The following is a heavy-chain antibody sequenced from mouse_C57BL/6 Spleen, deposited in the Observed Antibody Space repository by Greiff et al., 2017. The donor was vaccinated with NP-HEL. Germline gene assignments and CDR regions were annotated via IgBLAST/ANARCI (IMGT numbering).Heavy chain of an antibody. Sequence: VKLMESGAELVRPGASVKLSCKASGYTFTDYYINWVKQRPGQGLEWIARIYPGSGNTYYNEKFKGKATLTAEKSSSTAYMQLSSLTSEDSAVYFCARWYDYDGAWFAYWGQGTLVTVSA. J-gene: IGHJ3*01. CDR3: ARWYDYDGAWFAY. V-gene: IGHV1-76*01. CDR2: IYPGSGNT. CDR1: GYTFTDYY. D-gene: IGHD2-4*01.